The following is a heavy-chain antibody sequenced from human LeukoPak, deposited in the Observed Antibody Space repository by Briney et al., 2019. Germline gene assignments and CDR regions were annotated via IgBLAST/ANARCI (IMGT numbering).Heavy chain of an antibody. Sequence: ASVKVSCKXSGYTFTSYYMHWVRQAPGQGLEWMGIINPSGGSTSYAQKFQGRVTMTRDTSTSTVYMELSSLRSEDTAVYYCARDLYYYDSSGYQDYWGQGTLVTVSS. CDR2: INPSGGST. V-gene: IGHV1-46*01. J-gene: IGHJ4*02. CDR1: GYTFTSYY. CDR3: ARDLYYYDSSGYQDY. D-gene: IGHD3-22*01.